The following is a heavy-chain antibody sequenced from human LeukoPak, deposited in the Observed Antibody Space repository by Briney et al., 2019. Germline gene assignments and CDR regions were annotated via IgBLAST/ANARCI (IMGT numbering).Heavy chain of an antibody. CDR3: AKDKGIVVVPAAPLDY. CDR2: ISWNSGSI. D-gene: IGHD2-2*01. Sequence: PGRSLRLSCAASGFTFDDYAMHWVRQAPGKGLEWVSGISWNSGSIGYADPVKGRFTISRDNAKNSLYLQMNSLRAEDTALYYCAKDKGIVVVPAAPLDYWGQGTLVTVSS. J-gene: IGHJ4*02. V-gene: IGHV3-9*01. CDR1: GFTFDDYA.